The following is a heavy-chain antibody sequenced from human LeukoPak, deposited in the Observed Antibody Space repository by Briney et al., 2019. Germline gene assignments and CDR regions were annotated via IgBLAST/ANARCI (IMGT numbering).Heavy chain of an antibody. D-gene: IGHD6-19*01. V-gene: IGHV4-61*01. J-gene: IGHJ4*02. Sequence: SGTLSLTCTVSGDSVSSGNYYWSWIRQPPGKGLEWIGYIYYSGSTNYNPSLKSRVTISVDTSKDQFSLSLSSVTAADTAVYYCARWSRGIAVAHDYWGQGTLVTVSS. CDR2: IYYSGST. CDR3: ARWSRGIAVAHDY. CDR1: GDSVSSGNYY.